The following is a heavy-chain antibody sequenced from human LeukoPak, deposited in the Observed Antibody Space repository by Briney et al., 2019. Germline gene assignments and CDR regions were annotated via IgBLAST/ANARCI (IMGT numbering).Heavy chain of an antibody. CDR2: MNPNSGNT. V-gene: IGHV1-8*02. CDR3: ARYCSGGSCYPNYYYYGMDV. Sequence: ASVKVSCKASGYIFTNYYIYWVRQAPGQGLEWMGWMNPNSGNTGYAQKFQGRVTMTRNTSISTAYMELSSLRSEDTAVYYCARYCSGGSCYPNYYYYGMDVWGQGTTVTVSS. D-gene: IGHD2-15*01. CDR1: GYIFTNYY. J-gene: IGHJ6*02.